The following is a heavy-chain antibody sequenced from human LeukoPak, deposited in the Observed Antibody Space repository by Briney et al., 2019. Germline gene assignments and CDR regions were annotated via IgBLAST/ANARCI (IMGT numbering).Heavy chain of an antibody. CDR3: ARAKSGYSSGFDY. CDR1: GYTFTSYE. CDR2: MNPNSGNT. D-gene: IGHD6-19*01. Sequence: ASVKVSCMASGYTFTSYEINWVRQATGQGLEWMGRMNPNSGNTGCAQKFQGRVTITRNTSISTAYMELSSLRSEDTAVYYCARAKSGYSSGFDYWGQGTLVTVSS. J-gene: IGHJ4*02. V-gene: IGHV1-8*03.